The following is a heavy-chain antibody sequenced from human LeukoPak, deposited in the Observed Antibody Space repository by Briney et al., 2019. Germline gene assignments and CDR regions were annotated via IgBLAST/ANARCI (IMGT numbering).Heavy chain of an antibody. CDR2: MNPNSGNT. V-gene: IGHV1-8*01. CDR3: ARKYLYGSGKPHFDH. D-gene: IGHD3-10*01. J-gene: IGHJ4*02. Sequence: ASVKVSCKASGYTVTSYDINWVRQATGQGLEWMGWMNPNSGNTGYAQKFQGRVTMTRNTSISTAYMELSSLRSDDTAVYFCARKYLYGSGKPHFDHWGQGTLVTVSS. CDR1: GYTVTSYD.